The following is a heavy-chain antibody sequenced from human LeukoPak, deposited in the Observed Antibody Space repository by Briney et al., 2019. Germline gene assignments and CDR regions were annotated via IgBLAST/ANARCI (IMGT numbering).Heavy chain of an antibody. J-gene: IGHJ4*02. CDR1: GFTFSSFA. CDR2: ISTNGGGT. CDR3: ARWGSTSCYDC. Sequence: GGSLRLSCAASGFTFSSFAMHWVRQVPGKGLEYVSAISTNGGGTYYAKSVNGRFAISRGNSKNTLYLHMGSLRGDDTAVYYCARWGSTSCYDCWGQGTLVTVSS. V-gene: IGHV3-64*01. D-gene: IGHD2-2*01.